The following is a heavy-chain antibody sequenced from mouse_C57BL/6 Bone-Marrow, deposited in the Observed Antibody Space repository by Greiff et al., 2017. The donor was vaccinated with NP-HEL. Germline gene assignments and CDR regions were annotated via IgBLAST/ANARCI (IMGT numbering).Heavy chain of an antibody. CDR2: INPSNGGT. Sequence: QVQLQQPGTELVKPGASVKLSCKASGYTFTSYWMHWVKQRPGQGLEWIGNINPSNGGTNYNEKFKSKATLTVDKSSSTAYMQLSRLTSEDSAGYYCASTYYSNSPWFSYWGQGTLVTVSA. D-gene: IGHD2-5*01. CDR1: GYTFTSYW. J-gene: IGHJ3*01. V-gene: IGHV1-53*01. CDR3: ASTYYSNSPWFSY.